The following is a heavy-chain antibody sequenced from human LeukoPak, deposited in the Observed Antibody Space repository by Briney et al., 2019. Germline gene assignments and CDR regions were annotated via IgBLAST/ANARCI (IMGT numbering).Heavy chain of an antibody. D-gene: IGHD3-3*01. CDR3: AREKDDYDLWSGQGESYVNWFDP. CDR1: GGSISSGGYY. Sequence: PSETLSLTRPVSGGSISSGGYYWSWIRQPPGKGLEWIGYIYHSGSTYYNPSLKSRVTISVDRSKNQFSLKLSSVTAADTAVYYCAREKDDYDLWSGQGESYVNWFDPWGQGTLVTVSS. CDR2: IYHSGST. J-gene: IGHJ5*02. V-gene: IGHV4-30-2*01.